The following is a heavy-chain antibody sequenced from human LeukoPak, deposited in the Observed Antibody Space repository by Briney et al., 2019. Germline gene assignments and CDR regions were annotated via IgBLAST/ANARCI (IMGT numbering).Heavy chain of an antibody. D-gene: IGHD6-19*01. V-gene: IGHV5-51*01. Sequence: GEALKTSCKGSGSSFTSYWIGWVRQMPGKGLELMGIIYTGDSDTRYSPSFQGQVTISADKSISTYYLQWSSLKAAETAKYYCVRHSSSAVAGQDAFDIWGQGTMVTVSS. CDR2: IYTGDSDT. J-gene: IGHJ3*02. CDR3: VRHSSSAVAGQDAFDI. CDR1: GSSFTSYW.